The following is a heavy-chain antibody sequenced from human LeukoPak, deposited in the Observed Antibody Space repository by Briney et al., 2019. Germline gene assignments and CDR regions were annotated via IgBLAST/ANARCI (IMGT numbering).Heavy chain of an antibody. D-gene: IGHD3-3*01. CDR2: IGGSGDTT. CDR3: AKVPMNYDFWSGYFDY. J-gene: IGHJ4*02. V-gene: IGHV3-23*01. CDR1: GFTFSNYA. Sequence: GGSLRLSCAASGFTFSNYAMTWVRQAPGKGLEWVSSIGGSGDTTYYADSVKGRFTISRDNSKNTLYLQMNSLRAEDTAVYYCAKVPMNYDFWSGYFDYWGQGTLVTVSS.